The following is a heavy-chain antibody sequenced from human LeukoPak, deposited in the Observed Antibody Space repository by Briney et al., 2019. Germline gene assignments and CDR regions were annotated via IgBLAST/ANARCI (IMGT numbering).Heavy chain of an antibody. V-gene: IGHV4-39*01. CDR2: IYYTGST. D-gene: IGHD3-16*01. Sequence: TSETLSLTCSVSGGSISGSGYYWAWIRQPPGKGLEWIGSIYYTGSTHYNSSLKSRVTMSVDTSKNQFSLKLSSVTAADTAVYYCASPLGGFDNWGRGTLVTVSS. CDR3: ASPLGGFDN. CDR1: GGSISGSGYY. J-gene: IGHJ4*02.